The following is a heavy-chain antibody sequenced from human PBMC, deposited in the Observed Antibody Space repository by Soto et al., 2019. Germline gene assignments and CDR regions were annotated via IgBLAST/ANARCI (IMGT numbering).Heavy chain of an antibody. CDR3: ALYCSSTSCSGQWNY. D-gene: IGHD2-2*01. V-gene: IGHV4-59*01. J-gene: IGHJ4*02. CDR2: IYYSGTT. CDR1: GASISSYY. Sequence: ETLSLTCTVPGASISSYYWTWIRQAPGKGLEWIGYIYYSGTTNYNPSLKSRLTISVDTSKNQFSLKLSSVTAADTAVYYCALYCSSTSCSGQWNYWGQGTLVTVSS.